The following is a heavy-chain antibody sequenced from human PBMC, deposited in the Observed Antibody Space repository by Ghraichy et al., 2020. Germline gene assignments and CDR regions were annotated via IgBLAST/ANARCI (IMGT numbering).Heavy chain of an antibody. D-gene: IGHD6-19*01. V-gene: IGHV3-21*01. CDR2: ISSSSSYI. CDR3: ARDLRPTAVAGNDY. Sequence: GSLRLSCAASGFTFSSYSMNWVRQAPGKGLEWVSSISSSSSYIYYADSVKGRFTISRDNAKNSLYLQMNSLRAEDTAVYYCARDLRPTAVAGNDYWGRGTLVTVSS. J-gene: IGHJ4*02. CDR1: GFTFSSYS.